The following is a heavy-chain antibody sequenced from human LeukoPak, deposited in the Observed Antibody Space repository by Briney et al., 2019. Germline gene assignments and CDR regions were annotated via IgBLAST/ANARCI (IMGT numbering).Heavy chain of an antibody. D-gene: IGHD6-19*01. CDR3: ARDSGSGWYGQ. J-gene: IGHJ4*02. V-gene: IGHV4-4*07. CDR2: IQSSGTT. CDR1: GGSVRSDY. Sequence: SETLSLTCSVSGGSVRSDYWNWIRQPAGQGLEWIGRIQSSGTTNYNPSLKSRLTMSVDTSKNQFSLKLSSVTAADTAVYYCARDSGSGWYGQWGQGTLVTVSS.